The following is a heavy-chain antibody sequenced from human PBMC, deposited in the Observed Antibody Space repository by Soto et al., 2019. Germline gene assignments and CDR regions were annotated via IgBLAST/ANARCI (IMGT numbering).Heavy chain of an antibody. J-gene: IGHJ6*02. Sequence: ASVKVSCKASGGTFSSYAISWVRQAPGQGLEWMGGIIPIFGSANYAQKFQGRVTITADESTSTAYMELSSLRAEDTAVYYCARDLKRYYDSSGYGYYYYGMDFWGQGTTVTVSS. CDR3: ARDLKRYYDSSGYGYYYYGMDF. CDR1: GGTFSSYA. CDR2: IIPIFGSA. D-gene: IGHD3-22*01. V-gene: IGHV1-69*13.